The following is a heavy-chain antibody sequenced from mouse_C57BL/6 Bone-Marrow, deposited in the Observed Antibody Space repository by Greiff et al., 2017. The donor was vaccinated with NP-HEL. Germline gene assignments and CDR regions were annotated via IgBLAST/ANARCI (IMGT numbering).Heavy chain of an antibody. V-gene: IGHV1-7*01. D-gene: IGHD3-2*02. J-gene: IGHJ3*01. CDR1: GYTFTSYW. CDR2: INPSSGYT. Sequence: VKVVESGAELAQPGASVKLSCKASGYTFTSYWMHWVKQRPGQGLEWIGYINPSSGYTKYNQKFKDKATLTADKSSSTAYMQLSSLTYEDSAVYYCAREAQATSFAYWGQGTLVTVSA. CDR3: AREAQATSFAY.